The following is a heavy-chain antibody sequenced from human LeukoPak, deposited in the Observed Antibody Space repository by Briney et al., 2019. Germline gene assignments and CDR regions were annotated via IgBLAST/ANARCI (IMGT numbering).Heavy chain of an antibody. CDR1: AVSISSMTYD. Sequence: PSETLSRTCTVSAVSISSMTYDWRWIRQPLGRGRERSGSIYYSGSTSNTPSLKSRVTIFVDTSKNRFSLKLSSVTATDTAVYYCARTYGDYDDAFDVWGQGTMVTVSS. D-gene: IGHD4-17*01. CDR3: ARTYGDYDDAFDV. J-gene: IGHJ3*01. V-gene: IGHV4-39*01. CDR2: IYYSGST.